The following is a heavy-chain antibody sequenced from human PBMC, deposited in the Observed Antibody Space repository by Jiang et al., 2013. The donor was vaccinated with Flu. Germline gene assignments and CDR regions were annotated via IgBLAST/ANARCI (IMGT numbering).Heavy chain of an antibody. CDR3: AQTATSATGVPFDS. CDR1: DGPFSNYY. J-gene: IGHJ4*02. Sequence: LLKPSETLSLTCDVYDGPFSNYYWSWICQPPGMGLEWIGEISHSGSSHYNPSLKSRVTISVDTSKNQFSLKLSSMTAVDTAVYFCAQTATSATGVPFDSWGQGTLVTVSS. V-gene: IGHV4-34*01. CDR2: ISHSGSS. D-gene: IGHD6-13*01.